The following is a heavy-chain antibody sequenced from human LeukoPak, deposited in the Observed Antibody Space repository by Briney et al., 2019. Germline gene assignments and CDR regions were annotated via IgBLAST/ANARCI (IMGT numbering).Heavy chain of an antibody. Sequence: GGSLRLSCAASGFTFDDYGMSWVRQAPGKGLGWVSGINWNGGSTGYADSVKGRFTISRDNAKNSLYLQMNSLRAEDTALYYCARGGGSPPLSYFDYWGQGTLVTVSS. D-gene: IGHD1-26*01. CDR2: INWNGGST. CDR3: ARGGGSPPLSYFDY. V-gene: IGHV3-20*04. CDR1: GFTFDDYG. J-gene: IGHJ4*02.